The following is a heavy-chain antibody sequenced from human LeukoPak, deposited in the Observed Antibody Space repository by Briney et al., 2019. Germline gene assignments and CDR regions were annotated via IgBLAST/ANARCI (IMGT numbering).Heavy chain of an antibody. CDR2: IIPIFGTA. Sequence: SVKVSCKASGGTFSSYAISWVRQAPGQGLEWMGGIIPIFGTANYAQKFQGRVTITAGESTSTAYMELSSLRSEDTAVYYCARAPLRYCSGGSCYPGFDYWGQGTLVTVSS. J-gene: IGHJ4*02. CDR3: ARAPLRYCSGGSCYPGFDY. D-gene: IGHD2-15*01. CDR1: GGTFSSYA. V-gene: IGHV1-69*13.